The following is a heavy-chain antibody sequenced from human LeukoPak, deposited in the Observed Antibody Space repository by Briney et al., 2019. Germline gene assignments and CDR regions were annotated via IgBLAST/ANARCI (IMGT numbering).Heavy chain of an antibody. J-gene: IGHJ4*02. V-gene: IGHV3-7*01. CDR3: ARDSVVRGAPEFDY. CDR1: GFTVSSNH. CDR2: IKQDGSEK. D-gene: IGHD3-10*01. Sequence: GGSLRLSCAASGFTVSSNHMSWVRQAPGKGLEWVANIKQDGSEKYIVDSVKGRFTISRDNAKNSLYLQMNSLRAEDTAVYYCARDSVVRGAPEFDYWGQGTLVTVSS.